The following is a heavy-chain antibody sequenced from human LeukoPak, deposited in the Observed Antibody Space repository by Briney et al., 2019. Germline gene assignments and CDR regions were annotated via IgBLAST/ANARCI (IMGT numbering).Heavy chain of an antibody. D-gene: IGHD3-22*01. CDR2: ISTRSSYI. CDR3: ARSAGVVSGYYFDY. CDR1: GFTFSSFG. J-gene: IGHJ4*02. V-gene: IGHV3-21*01. Sequence: PGGSLRLSCAASGFTFSSFGMNWVRQVPGKGLEWVSSISTRSSYIYYADSMKGRFTISRDNTKNSLYLQMNSLRAEDTAVYYCARSAGVVSGYYFDYWGQGSLVTVSS.